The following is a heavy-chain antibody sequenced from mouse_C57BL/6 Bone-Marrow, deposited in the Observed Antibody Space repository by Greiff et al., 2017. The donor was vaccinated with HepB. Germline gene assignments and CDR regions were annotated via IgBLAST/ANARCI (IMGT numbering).Heavy chain of an antibody. CDR2: IDPETGGT. D-gene: IGHD2-10*02. V-gene: IGHV1-15*01. CDR1: GYTFTDYE. CDR3: TRRVSGDFDY. Sequence: VQLQESGAELVRPGASVTLSCKASGYTFTDYEMHWVKQTPVHGLEWIGAIDPETGGTAYNQKFKGKAILTADKSSSTAYMELRSLTSEDSAVYYCTRRVSGDFDYWGQGTTLTVSS. J-gene: IGHJ2*01.